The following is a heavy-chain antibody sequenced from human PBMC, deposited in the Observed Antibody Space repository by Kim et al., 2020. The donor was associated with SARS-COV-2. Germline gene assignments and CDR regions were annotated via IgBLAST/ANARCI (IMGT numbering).Heavy chain of an antibody. CDR2: IISSSSYI. CDR1: GFTFSSYS. V-gene: IGHV3-21*01. Sequence: GGSLRLSCAASGFTFSSYSMNWVRQAPGKGLEWVSSIISSSSYIYYADSVKGRFTISRDNAKNSLYLQMNSLRAEDTAVYYCAREYDFWSGYSRIGYYYYMDVWGKGTTVTVSS. CDR3: AREYDFWSGYSRIGYYYYMDV. D-gene: IGHD3-3*01. J-gene: IGHJ6*03.